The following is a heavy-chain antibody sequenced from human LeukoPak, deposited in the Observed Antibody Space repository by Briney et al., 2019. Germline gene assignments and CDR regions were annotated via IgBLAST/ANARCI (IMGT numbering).Heavy chain of an antibody. J-gene: IGHJ6*02. CDR1: GYTFTRYS. D-gene: IGHD6-19*01. V-gene: IGHV1-46*01. Sequence: ASVKVSCKASGYTFTRYSIHWVRQAPGQGLEWIGIINPSGGGTNYAQKFQGRVTMTTDTSTSTVYMELSSLRSEDTAVFYCARDGVVAAPFYYYGLDVWGQGTTVTVSS. CDR2: INPSGGGT. CDR3: ARDGVVAAPFYYYGLDV.